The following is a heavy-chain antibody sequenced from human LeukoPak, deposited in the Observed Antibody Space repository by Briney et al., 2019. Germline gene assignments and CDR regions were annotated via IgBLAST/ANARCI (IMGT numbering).Heavy chain of an antibody. CDR1: GFPFSTYG. V-gene: IGHV3-30-3*01. D-gene: IGHD3-3*01. Sequence: GGSLGLSCAASGFPFSTYGIHWVRQAPGKGLEWVAVISYDGGNEYYADSVKGRFTLSRDNSKNTLYLHMSSLRTEDTAVYYCAKDLYDFWSGYYNPYYYMDVWGRGTTVTVSS. CDR3: AKDLYDFWSGYYNPYYYMDV. J-gene: IGHJ6*03. CDR2: ISYDGGNE.